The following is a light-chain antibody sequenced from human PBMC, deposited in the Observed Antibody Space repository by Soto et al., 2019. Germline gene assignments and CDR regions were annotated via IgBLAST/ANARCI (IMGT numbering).Light chain of an antibody. CDR2: GAS. CDR1: QSVSSSY. V-gene: IGKV3-20*01. Sequence: EVVITQSPSTLSVSPGERATLSCRASQSVSSSYLAWYQQKPGQAPRLLIYGASSRATGIPDRFSGSGSGTDFTLTISRLEPEDFAVYYCQQYGSSPQPFGQGTMADIK. J-gene: IGKJ1*01. CDR3: QQYGSSPQP.